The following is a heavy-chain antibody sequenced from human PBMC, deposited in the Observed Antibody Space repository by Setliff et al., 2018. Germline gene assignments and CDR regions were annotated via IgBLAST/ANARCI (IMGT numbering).Heavy chain of an antibody. CDR2: IIPIFGSA. Sequence: SVKVSCKASGGTFSSNGISWVRQAPGQGLEWMGGIIPIFGSANYARKFQGRVTVTADESTSTVYMELSSLRTEDTAVYYCARGYYDSYARYYVVGDYWGQGTPVTVSS. D-gene: IGHD3-22*01. J-gene: IGHJ4*02. CDR1: GGTFSSNG. V-gene: IGHV1-69*13. CDR3: ARGYYDSYARYYVVGDY.